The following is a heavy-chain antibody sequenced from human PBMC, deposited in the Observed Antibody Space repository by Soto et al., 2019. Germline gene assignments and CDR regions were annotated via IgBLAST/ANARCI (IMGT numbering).Heavy chain of an antibody. J-gene: IGHJ2*01. CDR1: GFTFNTYG. Sequence: QVQLVESGGGVVQPGRSLGLSCAASGFTFNTYGMHWVRQAPGKGLEWVAAISYDGINKYYVDSVKGRFTISRDNSKNPLDGQMNSLGAEDTALYYCARSPQPTRGIHWYFDLWGRGILVTVSS. D-gene: IGHD1-26*01. CDR2: ISYDGINK. CDR3: ARSPQPTRGIHWYFDL. V-gene: IGHV3-30*03.